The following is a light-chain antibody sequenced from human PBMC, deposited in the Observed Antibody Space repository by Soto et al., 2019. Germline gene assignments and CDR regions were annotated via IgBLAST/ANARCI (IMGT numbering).Light chain of an antibody. CDR1: QSVSSSY. V-gene: IGKV3-20*01. CDR3: QQYGSAVFT. Sequence: EIVLTQSPGTLSLSPGERATLSCRASQSVSSSYLAWYQQKPGQAPRLLIYGASSRAIGIPDRFSGSGSGTDFTLTISRLEAEDFAVYYCQQYGSAVFTFGPGTKVDIK. J-gene: IGKJ3*01. CDR2: GAS.